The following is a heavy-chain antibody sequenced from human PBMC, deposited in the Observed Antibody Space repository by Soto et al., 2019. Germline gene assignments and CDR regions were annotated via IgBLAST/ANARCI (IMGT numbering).Heavy chain of an antibody. CDR1: VFSLTTRAVG. CDR3: AHRHELGSFDI. J-gene: IGHJ3*02. V-gene: IGHV2-5*01. Sequence: SGHPLVNPPHTLAITCTFSVFSLTTRAVGVGWIRQPPGKALEWLALIYWNDDKRYSPSLKNRLTITKDTSKNHAVLTMTNMDPVDTATYYCAHRHELGSFDIWGQGKKLTVS. CDR2: IYWNDDK. D-gene: IGHD1-26*01.